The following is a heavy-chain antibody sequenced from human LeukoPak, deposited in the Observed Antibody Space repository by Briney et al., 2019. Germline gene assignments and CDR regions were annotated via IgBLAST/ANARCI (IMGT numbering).Heavy chain of an antibody. V-gene: IGHV3-74*01. D-gene: IGHD2-2*01. CDR3: TRIPADQTFFDF. J-gene: IGHJ4*02. Sequence: GGSLSLSCAASGFTLNNYWMHWVRQAPGKGLVWVSRINIDGSSISYADSVRGRFTISRDNAKNTLYLQMNNLRAEDTAVYYCTRIPADQTFFDFWGQGTLVTVSS. CDR1: GFTLNNYW. CDR2: INIDGSSI.